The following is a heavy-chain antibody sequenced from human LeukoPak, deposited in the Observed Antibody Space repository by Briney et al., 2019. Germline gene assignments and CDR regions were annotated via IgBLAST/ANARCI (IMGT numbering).Heavy chain of an antibody. CDR3: ARGALVEATQYLFDY. CDR1: GGSFSGYC. J-gene: IGHJ4*02. D-gene: IGHD1-26*01. V-gene: IGHV4-34*01. Sequence: SETLSLTCAVYGGSFSGYCWSWIRQPPGKGLEWIGEINHSGSTNYNPSLKSRVTISVDTSKNQFTLKLSSVTAADTAVYYCARGALVEATQYLFDYWGQGTLVTVSS. CDR2: INHSGST.